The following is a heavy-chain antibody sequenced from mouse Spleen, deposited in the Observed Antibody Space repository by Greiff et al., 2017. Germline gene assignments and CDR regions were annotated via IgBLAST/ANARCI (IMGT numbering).Heavy chain of an antibody. CDR2: INPNNGGT. CDR1: GYTFTDYY. Sequence: EVQLQQSGPELVKPGASVKISCKASGYTFTDYYMNWVKQSHGKSLEWIGDINPNNGGTSYNQKFKGKATLTVDKSSSTAYMELRSLTSEDSAVYYCARGSYYKAWFAYWGQGTLVTVSA. J-gene: IGHJ3*01. D-gene: IGHD2-12*01. CDR3: ARGSYYKAWFAY. V-gene: IGHV1-26*01.